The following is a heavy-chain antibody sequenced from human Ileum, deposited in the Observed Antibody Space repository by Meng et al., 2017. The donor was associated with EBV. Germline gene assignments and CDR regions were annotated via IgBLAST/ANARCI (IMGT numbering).Heavy chain of an antibody. CDR2: IYYSGST. CDR3: ARGYGSGRDYFDY. Sequence: VQLQESGPGLVKPSGTLSLTCAGSGGSISSSNWWNWVRQPPGKGLEWIGEIYYSGSTIYNPSLKSRVTISVDKSKNLFSLKLSSVTAADTAVYYCARGYGSGRDYFDYWGQGTLVTVSS. D-gene: IGHD3-10*01. CDR1: GGSISSSNW. V-gene: IGHV4-4*02. J-gene: IGHJ4*02.